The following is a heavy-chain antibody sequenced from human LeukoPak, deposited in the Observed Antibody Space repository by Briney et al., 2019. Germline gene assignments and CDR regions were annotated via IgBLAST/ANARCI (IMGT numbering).Heavy chain of an antibody. CDR2: IYHSGST. CDR3: ARVRIAVDEVYFDY. J-gene: IGHJ4*02. Sequence: SETLSLTCAVSGGSISSGNWWSWVRQPPGKGLEWIGEIYHSGSTNYNPSLKSRVTISVDKSKNQFSLKLSSVTAADTAVYYCARVRIAVDEVYFDYWGQGTLVTVSS. CDR1: GGSISSGNW. D-gene: IGHD6-19*01. V-gene: IGHV4-4*02.